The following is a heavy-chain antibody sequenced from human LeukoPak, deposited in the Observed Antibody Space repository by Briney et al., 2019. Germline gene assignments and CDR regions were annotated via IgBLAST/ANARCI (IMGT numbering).Heavy chain of an antibody. D-gene: IGHD4-17*01. CDR1: GGSISSYY. CDR2: IYTSGST. J-gene: IGHJ3*02. V-gene: IGHV4-4*07. Sequence: SETLSLTCTVSGGSISSYYWSWIRQPAGKGLEWIGRIYTSGSTNYNPSLKSRVTMSVDTSKNQFSLKLSSVTAADTAVYYCARDMGGMGFDYGDYGGNAFDIWGQGTMVTVSS. CDR3: ARDMGGMGFDYGDYGGNAFDI.